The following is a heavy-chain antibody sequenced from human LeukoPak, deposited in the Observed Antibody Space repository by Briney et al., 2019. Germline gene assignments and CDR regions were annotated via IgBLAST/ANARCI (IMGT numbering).Heavy chain of an antibody. V-gene: IGHV4-34*01. CDR3: ARHTRQRGKYYYYMDV. J-gene: IGHJ6*03. CDR2: INHSGST. Sequence: PSETLSLTCAVYGGSFSGYYWSWIRQPPGKGLEWIGEINHSGSTNYNPSLKSRVTISVDTSKNQFSLKLSSVTAADTAVYYCARHTRQRGKYYYYMDVWGKGTTVTVSS. CDR1: GGSFSGYY. D-gene: IGHD6-25*01.